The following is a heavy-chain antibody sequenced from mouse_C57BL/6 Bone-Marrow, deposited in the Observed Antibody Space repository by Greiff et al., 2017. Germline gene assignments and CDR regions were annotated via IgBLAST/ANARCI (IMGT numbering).Heavy chain of an antibody. J-gene: IGHJ4*01. CDR1: GFTFSSYA. CDR3: ARDRGFYYAMDY. CDR2: ISDGGSYT. V-gene: IGHV5-4*01. Sequence: DVKLVESGGGLVKPGGSLKLSCAASGFTFSSYAMSWVRQTPEKRLEWVATISDGGSYTYYPANVKGRFTISRDNAKNNLYLQMSHLKSEDTAMYYCARDRGFYYAMDYWGQGTSVTVSS.